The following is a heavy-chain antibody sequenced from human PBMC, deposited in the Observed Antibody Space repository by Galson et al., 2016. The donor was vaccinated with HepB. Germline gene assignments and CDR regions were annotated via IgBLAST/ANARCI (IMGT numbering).Heavy chain of an antibody. CDR1: GFTFGEYA. J-gene: IGHJ6*02. D-gene: IGHD3-10*01. CDR2: ISWNSGRI. V-gene: IGHV3-9*01. CDR3: AKALVRGSFYYYYYSMDV. Sequence: SLRLSCAASGFTFGEYAMHWVRQAPGKGLEWISGISWNSGRIGYADSVRGRFTISRDNVKNSLYLQMNSLRAEDTALYYCAKALVRGSFYYYYYSMDVWGQGTTVTVSS.